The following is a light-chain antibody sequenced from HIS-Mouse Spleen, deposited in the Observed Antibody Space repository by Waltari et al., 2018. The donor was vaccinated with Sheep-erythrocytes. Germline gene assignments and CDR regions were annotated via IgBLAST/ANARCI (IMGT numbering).Light chain of an antibody. Sequence: AIRMTQSPSSLSASTGDRVTITCRASQGISSYLAWYQQKPGKAPKLLIYAASTLQSGVQSRFSGSGSGTDFTLTISCLQSEDFATYYCQQYYSYLWTFGQGTKVEIK. CDR2: AAS. J-gene: IGKJ1*01. CDR1: QGISSY. V-gene: IGKV1-8*01. CDR3: QQYYSYLWT.